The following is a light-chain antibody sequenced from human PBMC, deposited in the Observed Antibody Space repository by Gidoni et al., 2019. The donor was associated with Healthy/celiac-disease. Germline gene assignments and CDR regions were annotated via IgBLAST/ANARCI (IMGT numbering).Light chain of an antibody. V-gene: IGKV1-33*01. CDR1: QDISNY. Sequence: DIQMTQSPSSLSASVGDRVTITCQASQDISNYLNWYQQKPGKAPKLLIYDASNLETGVPSRFSGSGSGKDFTFTISSLQPEDIATYYWQQYYNLPYTFGQGTKLEIK. CDR2: DAS. J-gene: IGKJ2*01. CDR3: QQYYNLPYT.